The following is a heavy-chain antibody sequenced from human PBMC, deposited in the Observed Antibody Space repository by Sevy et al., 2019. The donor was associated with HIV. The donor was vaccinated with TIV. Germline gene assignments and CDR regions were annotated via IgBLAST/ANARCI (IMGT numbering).Heavy chain of an antibody. D-gene: IGHD3-10*01. CDR3: AREWFGEIGFDY. J-gene: IGHJ4*02. Sequence: GGSLRVSCAASGFTFSSYAMHWVRQAPGKGLEWVAVISYDGSNKYYANSVKGRFTISRDNSKNTLYLQMNSLRTEDTAVYYCAREWFGEIGFDYWGQGTLVTVSS. V-gene: IGHV3-30-3*01. CDR2: ISYDGSNK. CDR1: GFTFSSYA.